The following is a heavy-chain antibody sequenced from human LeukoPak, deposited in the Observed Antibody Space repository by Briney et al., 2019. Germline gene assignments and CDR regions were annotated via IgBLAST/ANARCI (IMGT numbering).Heavy chain of an antibody. CDR2: ISSNGGST. V-gene: IGHV3-64D*09. D-gene: IGHD2-15*01. CDR3: VKQPYCSGGSCYPGDY. Sequence: GGSLRLSCSASGFTFSSYAVHWVRQAPGRGLEYVSAISSNGGSTYYADSVKGRFTISRDNSKNTLYLQMSSLRAEDTAVYYCVKQPYCSGGSCYPGDYWGQGTLVTVSS. J-gene: IGHJ4*02. CDR1: GFTFSSYA.